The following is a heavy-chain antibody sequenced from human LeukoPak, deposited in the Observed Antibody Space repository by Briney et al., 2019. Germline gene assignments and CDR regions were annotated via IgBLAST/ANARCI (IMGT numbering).Heavy chain of an antibody. D-gene: IGHD6-13*01. V-gene: IGHV4-39*07. CDR1: NGSISSDTYF. CDR2: IYHSGST. CDR3: ARAPSGYSSSWFDP. J-gene: IGHJ5*02. Sequence: PSETLSLTCTVSNGSISSDTYFWGWIRQPPGKGLEWIGSIYHSGSTYYNPSLKSRVTISVDTSKNQFSLKLSSVTAADTAVYYCARAPSGYSSSWFDPWGQGTLVTVSS.